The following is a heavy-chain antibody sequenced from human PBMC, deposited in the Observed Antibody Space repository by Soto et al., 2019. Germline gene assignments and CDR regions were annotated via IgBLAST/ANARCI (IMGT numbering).Heavy chain of an antibody. CDR2: ISGSGGST. CDR1: GFTFSSYA. D-gene: IGHD6-13*01. J-gene: IGHJ6*02. CDR3: AKALRIAAAGTYYYYGMDV. V-gene: IGHV3-23*01. Sequence: LRLSCAASGFTFSSYAMSWVRQAPGKGLEWVSAISGSGGSTYYADSVKGRFTISRDNSKNTLYLQMNSLRAEDTAVYYCAKALRIAAAGTYYYYGMDVWGQGTTVTVSS.